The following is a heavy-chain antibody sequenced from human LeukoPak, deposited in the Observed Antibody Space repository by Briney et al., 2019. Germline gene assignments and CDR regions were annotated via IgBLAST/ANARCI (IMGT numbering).Heavy chain of an antibody. V-gene: IGHV1-2*02. CDR1: GYTFTGYY. CDR3: ARGGLFLWFGEPSAFDV. CDR2: INPNSGGT. Sequence: ASVKVSRKASGYTFTGYYMHWVRQAPGQGLEWMGWINPNSGGTNYAQKFQGRVTMTRDTSISTAYMELSRLRSDDTAVYYCARGGLFLWFGEPSAFDVWGQGTMVTVSS. D-gene: IGHD3-10*01. J-gene: IGHJ3*01.